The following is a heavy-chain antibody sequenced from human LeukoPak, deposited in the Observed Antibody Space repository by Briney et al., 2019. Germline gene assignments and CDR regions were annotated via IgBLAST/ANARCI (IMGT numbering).Heavy chain of an antibody. Sequence: GGSLRLSCAASGFTVSSNYMSWVRQAPGKGPEWVSVIYSGGSTYYADSVKGRFTISRHNSKNTLYLQMNSLRAEDTAVYYCARSGPYYYYGMDVWGQGTTVTVSS. D-gene: IGHD3-3*01. CDR2: IYSGGST. CDR1: GFTVSSNY. J-gene: IGHJ6*02. V-gene: IGHV3-53*04. CDR3: ARSGPYYYYGMDV.